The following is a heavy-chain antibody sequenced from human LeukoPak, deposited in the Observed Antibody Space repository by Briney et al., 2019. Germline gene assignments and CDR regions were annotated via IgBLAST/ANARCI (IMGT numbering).Heavy chain of an antibody. CDR2: ISSSGSTI. V-gene: IGHV3-48*04. Sequence: GGSLRLSCAASGLTFSSYVMHWVRQAPGKGLEWVSYISSSGSTIYYADSVKGRFTISRDNAKNSLYLQMNSLRAEDTAVYYCARAKKQQLVWFDYWGQGTLVTVSS. CDR3: ARAKKQQLVWFDY. CDR1: GLTFSSYV. J-gene: IGHJ4*02. D-gene: IGHD6-13*01.